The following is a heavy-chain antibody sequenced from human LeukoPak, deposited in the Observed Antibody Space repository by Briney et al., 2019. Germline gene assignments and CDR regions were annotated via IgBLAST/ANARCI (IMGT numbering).Heavy chain of an antibody. Sequence: KSSETLSLTCTVSGDSISSYCWSRIRQPPGKGLEWIGYIYNSGSTIYNPSLKSRVTISLDTSKKQFSLKLSSVTAADTAVYYCASDYGLGSYRFDYWGQGTLVTVSS. CDR2: IYNSGST. J-gene: IGHJ4*02. V-gene: IGHV4-59*01. D-gene: IGHD3-10*01. CDR1: GDSISSYC. CDR3: ASDYGLGSYRFDY.